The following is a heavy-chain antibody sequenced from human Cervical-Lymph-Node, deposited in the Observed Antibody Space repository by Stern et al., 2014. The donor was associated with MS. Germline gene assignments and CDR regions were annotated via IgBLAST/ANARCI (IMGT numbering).Heavy chain of an antibody. D-gene: IGHD5-18*01. CDR1: GFTFRNYA. V-gene: IGHV3-30*04. Sequence: QLVQSGGGVVQPGRSLRLSCAASGFTFRNYAIHWVRQAPDKGLDWVAVISQDGDKRFYADSVKGRFTISRDNSKNTLYLEMNSLRPEDTAVYFCARDSTAMVDYWGQGTLVTVS. CDR3: ARDSTAMVDY. CDR2: ISQDGDKR. J-gene: IGHJ4*02.